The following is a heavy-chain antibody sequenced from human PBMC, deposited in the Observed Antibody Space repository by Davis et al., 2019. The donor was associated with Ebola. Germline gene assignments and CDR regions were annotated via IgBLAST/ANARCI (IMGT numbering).Heavy chain of an antibody. CDR3: AKDPSAMVTTTGPLGY. CDR2: ISGSGGST. J-gene: IGHJ4*02. V-gene: IGHV3-23*01. Sequence: PGGSLRLSCAASEFTFSGYAMSWVRQAPGKGLEWVSAISGSGGSTYYADSVKGRFTISRDNSKNTLFLQMNSLRAEDTAVYYCAKDPSAMVTTTGPLGYWGQGTLVTVSS. D-gene: IGHD5-18*01. CDR1: EFTFSGYA.